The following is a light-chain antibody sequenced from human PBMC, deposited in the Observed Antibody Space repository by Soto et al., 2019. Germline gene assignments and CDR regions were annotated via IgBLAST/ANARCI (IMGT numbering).Light chain of an antibody. V-gene: IGKV1-5*01. CDR3: QQYNSYWT. Sequence: DIQMTQSPSTLSASVGDRVTITCRASQSIGSRLAWYQQKPGKAPKVQIYDAYSLESGVPSRFSGSGSGTEFTLTISSLQPDDFATYYCQQYNSYWTFGQGTKVDIK. CDR2: DAY. J-gene: IGKJ1*01. CDR1: QSIGSR.